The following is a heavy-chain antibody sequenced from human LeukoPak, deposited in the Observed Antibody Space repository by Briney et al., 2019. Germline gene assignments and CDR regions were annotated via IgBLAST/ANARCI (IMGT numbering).Heavy chain of an antibody. J-gene: IGHJ5*02. D-gene: IGHD2-2*01. CDR2: ISGSGGST. V-gene: IGHV3-23*01. Sequence: GGSLRLSCAASGFTFSSYAMSWVRQAPGKGLEWVSAISGSGGSTYYADSVKGRFTIFRDNSKNTLYLQMNSLRAEDTAVYYCATLLGYCSSTSCYGNWFDPWGQGTLVTVSS. CDR1: GFTFSSYA. CDR3: ATLLGYCSSTSCYGNWFDP.